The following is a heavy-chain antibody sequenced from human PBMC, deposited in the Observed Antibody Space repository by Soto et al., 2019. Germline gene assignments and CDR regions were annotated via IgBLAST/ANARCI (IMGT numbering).Heavy chain of an antibody. D-gene: IGHD4-17*01. J-gene: IGHJ5*01. Sequence: EVHLLESGGGLVQPGGSLRLSCAASGFTFSRFAMNWVRQAPGKRLEWVSGISDNGVTRNYADSVKGRFTISRDNSKNTPYVQMNSLRAEDTAVYYCAKEGWATTVTTCLDSWCQGTLFTVSS. CDR2: ISDNGVTR. CDR3: AKEGWATTVTTCLDS. V-gene: IGHV3-23*01. CDR1: GFTFSRFA.